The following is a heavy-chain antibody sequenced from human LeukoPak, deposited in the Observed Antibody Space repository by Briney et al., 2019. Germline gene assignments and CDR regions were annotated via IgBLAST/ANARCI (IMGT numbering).Heavy chain of an antibody. J-gene: IGHJ4*02. D-gene: IGHD3-22*01. CDR2: IYYSGST. CDR3: AGASPDYYDSSGPNFDY. Sequence: SETLSLTCTVSGGSISSYYWSWIRQPPGKGLERIGYIYYSGSTNYNPSLKSRVTISVDTSKNQFSLKLSSVTAADTAVYYCAGASPDYYDSSGPNFDYWGQGTLVTVSS. V-gene: IGHV4-59*01. CDR1: GGSISSYY.